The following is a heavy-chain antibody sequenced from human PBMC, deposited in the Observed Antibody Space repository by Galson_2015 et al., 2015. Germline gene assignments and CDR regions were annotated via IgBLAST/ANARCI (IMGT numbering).Heavy chain of an antibody. CDR1: GFTFSSYG. D-gene: IGHD5-24*01. Sequence: SLRLSCAASGFTFSSYGMHWVRQAPGKGLEWVAVIWYDGSNKYYADSVKGRFTISRDNSKNTLYLQMNSLRAEDTAVYYCAREVEMATIPPGMDVWGQGTTVTVSS. J-gene: IGHJ6*02. V-gene: IGHV3-33*01. CDR3: AREVEMATIPPGMDV. CDR2: IWYDGSNK.